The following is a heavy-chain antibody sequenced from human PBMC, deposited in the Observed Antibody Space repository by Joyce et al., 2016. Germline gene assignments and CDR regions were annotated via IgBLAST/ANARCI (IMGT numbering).Heavy chain of an antibody. Sequence: QITLKESGPTLVKPTQTLTLTCAFSGFSLSTRVVGVGWIRQPPGKALQWRALIYWDDDKRYSPSLKSRLTTTKATSRNQVVLTKTNMDPEDTATYYCAHRPNSGYDPSAFDFWGQGTLVTVSS. J-gene: IGHJ4*02. D-gene: IGHD5-12*01. V-gene: IGHV2-5*02. CDR3: AHRPNSGYDPSAFDF. CDR1: GFSLSTRVVG. CDR2: IYWDDDK.